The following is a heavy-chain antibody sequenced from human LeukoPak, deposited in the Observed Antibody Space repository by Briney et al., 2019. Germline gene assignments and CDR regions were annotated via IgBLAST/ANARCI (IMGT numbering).Heavy chain of an antibody. CDR1: GFTFSSYA. CDR2: ISESGVST. Sequence: GGSLRLSCAASGFTFSSYAMSWVRQAPAKGLEWVSAISESGVSTYYADSVKGRFTVSRDNSDNSLYLQMNSLRAEDTAVYYCAKGIRRYPEPSSWSCFDYWGQGTLVTVPS. V-gene: IGHV3-23*01. CDR3: AKGIRRYPEPSSWSCFDY. J-gene: IGHJ4*02. D-gene: IGHD6-13*01.